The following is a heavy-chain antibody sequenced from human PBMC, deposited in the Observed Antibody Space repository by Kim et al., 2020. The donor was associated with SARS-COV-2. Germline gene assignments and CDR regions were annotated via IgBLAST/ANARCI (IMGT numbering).Heavy chain of an antibody. Sequence: TDYAAPVEGRFTISRDDSKNTLYLQMNSLKTEDTAVYYCTTAGGFWYFDLWGRGTLVTVSS. CDR3: TTAGGFWYFDL. V-gene: IGHV3-15*01. CDR2: T. J-gene: IGHJ2*01. D-gene: IGHD5-12*01.